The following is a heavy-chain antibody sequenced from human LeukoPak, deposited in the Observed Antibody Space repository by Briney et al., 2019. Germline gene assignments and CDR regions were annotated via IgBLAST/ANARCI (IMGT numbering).Heavy chain of an antibody. J-gene: IGHJ4*02. V-gene: IGHV4-59*01. CDR2: IYYSGST. CDR3: ARGSETPGNFDY. CDR1: GGSISSYY. Sequence: SETLSLTCTVSGGSISSYYWSWIRQPPGKGLEWIGYIYYSGSTNYNPSLKSRVTISVDTSKNQFSLKLSSVTAADTAVYYCARGSETPGNFDYWGQGTLVTVSS. D-gene: IGHD2-15*01.